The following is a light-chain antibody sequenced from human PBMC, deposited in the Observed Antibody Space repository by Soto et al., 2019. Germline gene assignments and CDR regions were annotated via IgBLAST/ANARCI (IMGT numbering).Light chain of an antibody. Sequence: DIQMTQSPSSLSASVGDRVTITCQASPDIINSLNWYQQKPGQAPTLLIYDAYNFETGVPSRFRGSGSGTDFTFTISGLQTEDIGKDYCQQYDNLPWTFGQGTKLEIK. CDR2: DAY. CDR1: PDIINS. CDR3: QQYDNLPWT. J-gene: IGKJ2*01. V-gene: IGKV1-33*01.